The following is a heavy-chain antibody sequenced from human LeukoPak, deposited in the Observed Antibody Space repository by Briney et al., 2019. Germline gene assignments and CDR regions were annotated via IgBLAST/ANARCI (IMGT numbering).Heavy chain of an antibody. J-gene: IGHJ4*02. V-gene: IGHV4-61*02. D-gene: IGHD3-10*01. CDR3: AKHYMGPYDNRGLDY. CDR1: GGSISSGTYY. Sequence: PSETLSLTCTVSGGSISSGTYYWSWIRQPAGKGLEWIGRFYTSGSTNYNPSLKSRVTISVDTSKNQFSLKLSSVTAADTATYYCAKHYMGPYDNRGLDYWGQGSLVTVSS. CDR2: FYTSGST.